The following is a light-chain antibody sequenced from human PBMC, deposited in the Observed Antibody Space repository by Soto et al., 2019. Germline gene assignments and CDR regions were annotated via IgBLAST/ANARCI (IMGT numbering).Light chain of an antibody. J-gene: IGLJ2*01. Sequence: QLVLTQPPSASGTPGQRVTISCSGTSSNIGSNYVYWYQQFPGMAPKLLIYRNTQRPSGVPDRFSGSKSGTSASLAISGLRSEDEADYYCAAWDDSLSGPEFGGGTKLTVL. CDR2: RNT. CDR3: AAWDDSLSGPE. V-gene: IGLV1-47*01. CDR1: SSNIGSNY.